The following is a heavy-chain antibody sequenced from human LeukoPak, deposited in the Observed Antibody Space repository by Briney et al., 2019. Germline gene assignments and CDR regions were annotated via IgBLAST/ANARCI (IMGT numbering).Heavy chain of an antibody. Sequence: SVKVSCKASGGTFSSYAIGWVRQAPGQGLEWMGRIIPILGIANYAQKFQGRVTITADKSTSTAYMELSSLRSEDTAVYYCARAKKVTTFRVFDYWGQGTLVTVSS. CDR1: GGTFSSYA. CDR3: ARAKKVTTFRVFDY. J-gene: IGHJ4*02. CDR2: IIPILGIA. D-gene: IGHD3-16*01. V-gene: IGHV1-69*04.